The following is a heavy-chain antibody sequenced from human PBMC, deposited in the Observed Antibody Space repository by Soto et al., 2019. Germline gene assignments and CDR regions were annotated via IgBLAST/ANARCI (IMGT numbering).Heavy chain of an antibody. J-gene: IGHJ6*02. Sequence: GGSLRLSCAASGFTFSSYAMSWVRQAPGKGLEWVSGISSSGGSTYYADSVKGRFTISRDNSKNTLFLRMNRPRVEDTAVYYCMRPAPRGRHYYYYGMDVWGQGTTVTVSS. V-gene: IGHV3-23*01. CDR1: GFTFSSYA. D-gene: IGHD3-10*01. CDR3: MRPAPRGRHYYYYGMDV. CDR2: ISSSGGST.